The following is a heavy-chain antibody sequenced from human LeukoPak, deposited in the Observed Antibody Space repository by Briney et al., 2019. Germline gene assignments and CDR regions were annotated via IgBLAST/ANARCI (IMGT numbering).Heavy chain of an antibody. Sequence: PGGSLRLSCAASGFTFSSYAVHWVRQAPGKGLEWVAVISYDGSEKYYADSVKGRFTISRDNSKNTLYLQMNSLRAEDAAIYYCARDRRLASFDYGGQGTLVTVSS. CDR2: ISYDGSEK. CDR1: GFTFSSYA. V-gene: IGHV3-30*14. CDR3: ARDRRLASFDY. J-gene: IGHJ4*02. D-gene: IGHD6-25*01.